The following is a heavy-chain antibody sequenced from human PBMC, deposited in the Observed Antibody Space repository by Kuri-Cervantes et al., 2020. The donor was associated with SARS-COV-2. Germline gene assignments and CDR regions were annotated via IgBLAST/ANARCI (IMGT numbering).Heavy chain of an antibody. CDR1: GETVSSYS. V-gene: IGHV1-69*06. J-gene: IGHJ3*01. Sequence: PGKVSFKAIGETVSSYSISWVRQAPGQGLEWMGGIIPLFGTTGSAQTFRGRITITADKSTNTAYMELSSLTSEDTAMYFCARDRVGRENAFDVWGLGTMVTVSS. CDR3: ARDRVGRENAFDV. D-gene: IGHD5-24*01. CDR2: IIPLFGTT.